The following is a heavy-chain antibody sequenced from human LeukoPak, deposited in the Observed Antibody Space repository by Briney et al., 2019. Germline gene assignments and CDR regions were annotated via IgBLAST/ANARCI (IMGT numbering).Heavy chain of an antibody. CDR3: ARQGSGWPTDY. J-gene: IGHJ4*02. Sequence: SETLSLTCTVSGGSISSYYWSWIRQPPGKGLEWIWYIYYSGSTNYNPSLKSRVTISVDTSKNQFFLKLSSVTAADTAVYYCARQGSGWPTDYWGQGTLVTVSS. CDR2: IYYSGST. D-gene: IGHD6-19*01. V-gene: IGHV4-59*08. CDR1: GGSISSYY.